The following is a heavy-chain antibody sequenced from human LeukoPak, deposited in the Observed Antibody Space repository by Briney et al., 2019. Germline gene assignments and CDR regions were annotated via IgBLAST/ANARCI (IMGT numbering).Heavy chain of an antibody. CDR1: GGTFSSYA. CDR3: ARPPRYCSSTSCYDDRYFDL. Sequence: SVKVSCKASGGTFSSYAISWVRQAPGQGLEWMGGIIPIFGTANYAQKFQDRVTITADKSTSTAYMELSSLRSEDTAVYYCARPPRYCSSTSCYDDRYFDLWGRGTLVTVSS. CDR2: IIPIFGTA. J-gene: IGHJ2*01. V-gene: IGHV1-69*06. D-gene: IGHD2-2*01.